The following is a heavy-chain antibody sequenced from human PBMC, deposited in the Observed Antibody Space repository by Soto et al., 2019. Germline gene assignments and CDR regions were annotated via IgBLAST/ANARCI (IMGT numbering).Heavy chain of an antibody. CDR3: TRDDVDCSSGGCYGVPMDV. J-gene: IGHJ6*03. CDR1: GFIVSSKY. CDR2: IPSGGGT. V-gene: IGHV3-66*01. Sequence: EVQLVESGGVLVQPGGSLRLSCAASGFIVSSKYMRWVRQAPGKGLEWVSLIPSGGGTDYAGSVKGRFTISRDNSENTLFLQVTDLRVETTAMYYGTRDDVDCSSGGCYGVPMDVWGTGTTVTVS. D-gene: IGHD2-15*01.